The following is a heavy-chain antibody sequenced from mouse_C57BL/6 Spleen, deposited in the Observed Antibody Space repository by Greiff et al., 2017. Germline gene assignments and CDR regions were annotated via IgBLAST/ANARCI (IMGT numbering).Heavy chain of an antibody. CDR1: GFNIKDYY. CDR2: IDPEDGET. V-gene: IGHV14-2*01. D-gene: IGHD2-1*01. CDR3: ARYYYGNYVEAMDY. J-gene: IGHJ4*01. Sequence: EVQVVESGAELVKPGASVKLSCTASGFNIKDYYMHWVKQRTEQGLEWIGRIDPEDGETKYAPKFQGKATITADTSSNTAYLQLSSLTSEDTADYYCARYYYGNYVEAMDYWGQGTSVTVSS.